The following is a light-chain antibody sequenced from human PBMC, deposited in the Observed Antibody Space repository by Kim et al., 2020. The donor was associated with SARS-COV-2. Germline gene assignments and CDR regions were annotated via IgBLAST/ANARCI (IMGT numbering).Light chain of an antibody. Sequence: VSVGGRVAITCRASQGIANSLAWYQQKPAKDPQLLIYYGSSLRSTGTSRLIGSGSCADFTLTISSLQPADDAAYYCRKYNSTRWTFGQGTKVDIK. J-gene: IGKJ1*01. CDR1: QGIANS. CDR3: RKYNSTRWT. CDR2: YGS. V-gene: IGKV1-27*01.